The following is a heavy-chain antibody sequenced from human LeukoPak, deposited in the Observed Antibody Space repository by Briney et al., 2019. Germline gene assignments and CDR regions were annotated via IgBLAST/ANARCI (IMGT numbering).Heavy chain of an antibody. V-gene: IGHV3-53*01. J-gene: IGHJ4*01. Sequence: PGGSLRLSCAASGFTVSSNYMNWVRQAPGKGLQWVSVIYSGGSTYYADSVKGRFTISRDNSKNTLYLQMNSLRAEDTAVYYCARDSYDSSGYYYFDYWGHGTLVTVSS. CDR2: IYSGGST. CDR1: GFTVSSNY. CDR3: ARDSYDSSGYYYFDY. D-gene: IGHD3-22*01.